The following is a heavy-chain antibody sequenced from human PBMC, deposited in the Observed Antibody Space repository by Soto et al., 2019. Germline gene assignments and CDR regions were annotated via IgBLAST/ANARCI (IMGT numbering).Heavy chain of an antibody. CDR2: IYYNGST. D-gene: IGHD1-26*01. CDR3: ARRRPGWVFDI. V-gene: IGHV4-39*01. CDR1: GGSISSSGDY. J-gene: IGHJ3*02. Sequence: NPSETLSLTCTVSGGSISSSGDYWNWIRQPPGKGLEWLGSIYYNGSTYYSPSLKSRVTISVDTSKNQFSLKLTYVTAADTAVYYCARRRPGWVFDIWGQGTMVTVSS.